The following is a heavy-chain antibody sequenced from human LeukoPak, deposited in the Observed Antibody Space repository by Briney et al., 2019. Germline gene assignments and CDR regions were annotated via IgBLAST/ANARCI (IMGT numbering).Heavy chain of an antibody. CDR3: ASVYNSGWYFDY. CDR2: INPDSGGT. Sequence: ASVKVSCKASGYTFTGYYMHWVRQAPGQGLEWMGWINPDSGGTKYAQKFQGRVTLTRDTSISTAHMELTRLKSDDTAVYYCASVYNSGWYFDYWGQGALVTVSS. CDR1: GYTFTGYY. D-gene: IGHD5-12*01. V-gene: IGHV1-2*02. J-gene: IGHJ4*02.